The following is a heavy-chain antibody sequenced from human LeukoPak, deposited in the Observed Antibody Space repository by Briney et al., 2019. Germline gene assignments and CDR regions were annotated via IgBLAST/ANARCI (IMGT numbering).Heavy chain of an antibody. J-gene: IGHJ4*02. V-gene: IGHV3-11*01. D-gene: IGHD3-22*01. CDR3: ARANTDYYDSSGYYYQGY. CDR1: GFTFSDYY. CDR2: ISRSGSTI. Sequence: GGSLRLSCAASGFTFSDYYMSWIRQAPGKGLEWVSYISRSGSTIYYADSLKGRFTISRDNAKNSLYLQMNSLRAEDTAVYYCARANTDYYDSSGYYYQGYWGQGTLVTVSS.